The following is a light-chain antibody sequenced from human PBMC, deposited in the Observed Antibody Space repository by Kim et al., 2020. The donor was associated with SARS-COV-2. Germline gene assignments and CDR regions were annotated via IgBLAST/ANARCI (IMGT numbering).Light chain of an antibody. J-gene: IGLJ1*01. CDR3: SSYAGSRFV. V-gene: IGLV2-8*01. CDR2: EVT. CDR1: SNDVGDNKF. Sequence: PGQSVTMSCSGTSNDVGDNKFVSWDQQHPGKAPKVLIYEVTQRPSGVPDRFSGSKSGNTASLTVSGLQPQDEADYYCSSYAGSRFVFGTGTKVTVL.